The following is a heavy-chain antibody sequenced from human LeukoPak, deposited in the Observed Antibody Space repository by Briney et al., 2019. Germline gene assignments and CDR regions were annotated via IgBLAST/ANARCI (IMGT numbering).Heavy chain of an antibody. D-gene: IGHD1-26*01. CDR1: GGSIRSYY. CDR3: ARGGIVGSRTDWFDP. Sequence: PSETLSLTCTVSGGSIRSYYWSWIRQPPGKGLECIGYIYYIGSTNYNPSLKSRVTISLDTSKSQFSLKLTSVTPADTAVYYCARGGIVGSRTDWFDPWGQGILVTVSS. J-gene: IGHJ5*02. CDR2: IYYIGST. V-gene: IGHV4-59*01.